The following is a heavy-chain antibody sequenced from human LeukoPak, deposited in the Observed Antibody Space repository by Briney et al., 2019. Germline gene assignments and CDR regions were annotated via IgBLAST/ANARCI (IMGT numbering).Heavy chain of an antibody. D-gene: IGHD3-10*01. CDR1: GGSISSYY. V-gene: IGHV4-59*08. Sequence: PSETLSLTCTVSGGSISSYYWSWIRQPPGKGLEWIGYIYSSGSTNYNPSLKSRVTISVDTSRNQFSLNLSSVTAADTAAYYCARHFYGRPPDYWGQGTLVTVSS. CDR2: IYSSGST. J-gene: IGHJ4*02. CDR3: ARHFYGRPPDY.